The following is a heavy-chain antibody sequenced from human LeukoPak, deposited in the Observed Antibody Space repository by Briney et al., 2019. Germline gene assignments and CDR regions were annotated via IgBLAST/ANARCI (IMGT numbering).Heavy chain of an antibody. V-gene: IGHV3-66*01. CDR3: TRDPPAVLLGTYG. D-gene: IGHD2/OR15-2a*01. CDR2: IYSDGST. CDR1: GFGVTSNY. Sequence: GGSLRLSCAASGFGVTSNYMNWVRQAPGKGLEWVSLIYSDGSTYHADSVKGRFTISRDKSNNMVYLQMNNLRVEDTAMYYCTRDPPAVLLGTYGWGQGALVTVSS. J-gene: IGHJ4*02.